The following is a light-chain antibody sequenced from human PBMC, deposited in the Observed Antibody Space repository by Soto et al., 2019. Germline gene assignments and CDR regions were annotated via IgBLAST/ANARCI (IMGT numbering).Light chain of an antibody. Sequence: QSVLTQPPSVSAAPGQKVTISCSGSSSNIGNNYVSWYQQLPGTAPKLLIYDNNKRPSGIPDRFSGSKSGTSGTLDIPGLRTGDEAGYYCATWDGSLPAEVFGGGTKLTVL. J-gene: IGLJ2*01. CDR2: DNN. V-gene: IGLV1-51*01. CDR1: SSNIGNNY. CDR3: ATWDGSLPAEV.